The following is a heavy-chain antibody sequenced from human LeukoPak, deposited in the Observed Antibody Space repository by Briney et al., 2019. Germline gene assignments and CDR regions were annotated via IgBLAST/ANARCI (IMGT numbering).Heavy chain of an antibody. CDR1: GYSISSGYY. J-gene: IGHJ3*02. CDR2: IYHSGST. Sequence: SETLSLTCAVSGYSISSGYYWGWIRQPPGKGLEWIGSIYHSGSTYYNPSLKSRVTISVDTSKNQFSLKLSSVTAADTAVYYCARRIPGGIAVAGNPGAFDIWGQGTMVTVSS. D-gene: IGHD6-19*01. V-gene: IGHV4-38-2*01. CDR3: ARRIPGGIAVAGNPGAFDI.